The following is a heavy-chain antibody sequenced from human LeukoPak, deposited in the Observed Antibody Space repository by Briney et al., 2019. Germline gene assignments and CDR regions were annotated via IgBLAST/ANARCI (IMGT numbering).Heavy chain of an antibody. CDR2: IYYSGST. CDR1: GGSISSYY. D-gene: IGHD3-9*01. Sequence: SETLSLTCTVSGGSISSYYWSWIRQPPGKGLEWIGYIYYSGSTNYNPSLKSRVTISVDTSKNQFSLKLSSVTAADTAVYYCARARYVNSFYAFDIWGQGTLVTVSS. J-gene: IGHJ3*02. V-gene: IGHV4-59*01. CDR3: ARARYVNSFYAFDI.